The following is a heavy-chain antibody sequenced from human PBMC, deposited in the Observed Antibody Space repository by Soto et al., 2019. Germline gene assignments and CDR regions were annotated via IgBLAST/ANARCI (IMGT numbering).Heavy chain of an antibody. D-gene: IGHD4-17*01. V-gene: IGHV4-59*01. Sequence: QVQLQESGPGLVKPSETLSLTCTVSGGSISSYYWSWIRQPPGKGLEWIGYIYYSGSTNYNPSLKSRVTISVDTSKNQFSLKLSSVTAADTAVYYCAGASTVTKFGWFDPWGQGTLVTVSS. J-gene: IGHJ5*02. CDR1: GGSISSYY. CDR2: IYYSGST. CDR3: AGASTVTKFGWFDP.